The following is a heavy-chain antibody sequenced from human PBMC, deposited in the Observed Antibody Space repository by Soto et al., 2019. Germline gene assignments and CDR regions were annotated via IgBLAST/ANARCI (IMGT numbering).Heavy chain of an antibody. J-gene: IGHJ4*02. V-gene: IGHV3-64D*08. CDR1: GFTFSSYA. CDR3: VKDHGSGSYYLPLDY. D-gene: IGHD3-10*01. Sequence: PGGSLRLSCAASGFTFSSYAMHWVRQAPGKGLEYVSAISSNGGSTYYADSVKGRFTISRDNSKNTLYLQMSSLRAEDTAVYYCVKDHGSGSYYLPLDYWGQGTLVTVSS. CDR2: ISSNGGST.